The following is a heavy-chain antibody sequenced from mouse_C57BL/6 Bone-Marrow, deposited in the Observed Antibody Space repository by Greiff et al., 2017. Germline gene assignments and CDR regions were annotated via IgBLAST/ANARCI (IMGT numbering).Heavy chain of an antibody. Sequence: QVQLQQPGAELVKPGASVKLSCKASGYTFTSYWMHWVKQRPGQGLEWIGMIHPNSGSTNYNEKFKSKATLTVDKSSSTAYMQLSSLTSEDSAVYYCARAYGSGYAYAMDYWGQGTSVTVSS. CDR1: GYTFTSYW. CDR2: IHPNSGST. V-gene: IGHV1-64*01. J-gene: IGHJ4*01. D-gene: IGHD1-1*01. CDR3: ARAYGSGYAYAMDY.